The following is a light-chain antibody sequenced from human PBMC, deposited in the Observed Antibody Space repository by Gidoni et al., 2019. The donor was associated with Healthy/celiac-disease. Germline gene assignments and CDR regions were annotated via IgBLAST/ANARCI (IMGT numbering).Light chain of an antibody. J-gene: IGKJ4*01. V-gene: IGKV3-11*01. Sequence: EIVLPHSPATLSLSPGERATLSCRASQSVSSYLAWYQQKPGQAPRLLIYDASNRATGIPARFSGNGSGTDFTLTISSLEPEDFAVYYCQQRSNWPPTFGGGTKVEIK. CDR2: DAS. CDR3: QQRSNWPPT. CDR1: QSVSSY.